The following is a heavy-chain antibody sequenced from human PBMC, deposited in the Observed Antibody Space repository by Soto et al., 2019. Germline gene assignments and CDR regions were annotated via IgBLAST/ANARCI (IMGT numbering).Heavy chain of an antibody. Sequence: ASVKVSCKASGGTFSSYSISWVLQAPGQGLEWMGGIIPIFGTANYAQKFQGRVTITADKSTSTAYMELSSLRSEDTAVYYCARGAEDIVVVPAAIPHGWFDPWGQGTLVTVSS. J-gene: IGHJ5*02. CDR2: IIPIFGTA. CDR3: ARGAEDIVVVPAAIPHGWFDP. V-gene: IGHV1-69*06. D-gene: IGHD2-2*01. CDR1: GGTFSSYS.